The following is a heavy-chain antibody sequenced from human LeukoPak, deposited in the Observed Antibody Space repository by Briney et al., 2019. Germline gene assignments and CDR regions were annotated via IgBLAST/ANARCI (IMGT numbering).Heavy chain of an antibody. Sequence: ASVKVSCKASGYTFTSYDINWVRQATGQGPVWMGWMNPNSGNTGYAQKFQGRVTITRNTSISTAYMELSSLRSEDTAVYYCARTRGDWNYRFDYWGQGTLVTVSS. D-gene: IGHD1-7*01. CDR3: ARTRGDWNYRFDY. J-gene: IGHJ4*02. V-gene: IGHV1-8*03. CDR1: GYTFTSYD. CDR2: MNPNSGNT.